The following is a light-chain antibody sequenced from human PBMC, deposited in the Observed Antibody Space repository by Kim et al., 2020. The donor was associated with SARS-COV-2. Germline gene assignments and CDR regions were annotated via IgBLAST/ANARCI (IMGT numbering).Light chain of an antibody. CDR3: CSYAGSGTWV. V-gene: IGLV2-23*02. CDR2: EVN. CDR1: SSDVGNYDY. Sequence: QSVVTQPASVSGSPGQSITISCTGTSSDVGNYDYVSWYQQRPGTAPKVIIYEVNKRPSGVSDRFSGSKSGNTASLTVSGLQAEDETDYYCCSYAGSGTWVFGGGTKLTVL. J-gene: IGLJ3*02.